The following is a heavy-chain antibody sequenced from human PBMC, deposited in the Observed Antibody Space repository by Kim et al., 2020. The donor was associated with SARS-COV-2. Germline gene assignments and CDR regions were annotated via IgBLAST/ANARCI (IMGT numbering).Heavy chain of an antibody. V-gene: IGHV4-39*07. CDR3: ARDLAARPREIGFDY. Sequence: PSLKSRVTISVDTSKTRVSLKLSSVTAADTAVYYCARDLAARPREIGFDYWGQGTLVTVSS. J-gene: IGHJ4*02. D-gene: IGHD6-6*01.